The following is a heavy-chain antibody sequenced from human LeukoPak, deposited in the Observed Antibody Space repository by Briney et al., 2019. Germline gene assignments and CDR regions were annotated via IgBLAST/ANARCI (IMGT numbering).Heavy chain of an antibody. CDR3: ARHTKNYDTLTGYPDY. CDR2: IYYSGDT. CDR1: GGSISSQY. Sequence: SETLSLTCTVSGGSISSQYWGWIRQPPGKGLEWIGRIYYSGDTHYNTSLKSRVTISVDTSKNQISLKLNSVTAADTAVYYCARHTKNYDTLTGYPDYWGQGTLVTVSS. J-gene: IGHJ4*02. D-gene: IGHD3-9*01. V-gene: IGHV4-39*01.